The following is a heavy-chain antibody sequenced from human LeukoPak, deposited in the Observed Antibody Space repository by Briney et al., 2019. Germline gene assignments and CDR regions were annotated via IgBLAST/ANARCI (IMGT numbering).Heavy chain of an antibody. J-gene: IGHJ4*02. CDR1: GFTFSSYA. CDR2: ISYDGSNK. Sequence: GGSLRLSCAASGFTFSSYAMHWVRQAPGKGLEWVAVISYDGSNKYYADSVKGRFTISRDNSKNTLYLQMNSLRAEDTAVYYCARVSEMATIPNFDSCGQGNLVTVSS. CDR3: ARVSEMATIPNFDS. V-gene: IGHV3-30-3*01. D-gene: IGHD5-24*01.